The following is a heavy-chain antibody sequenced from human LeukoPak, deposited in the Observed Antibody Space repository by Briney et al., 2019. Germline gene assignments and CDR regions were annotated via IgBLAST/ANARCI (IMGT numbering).Heavy chain of an antibody. CDR2: INGFNGNT. J-gene: IGHJ4*02. CDR1: GYTFTAYH. CDR3: ARSDFWKTFDF. D-gene: IGHD3/OR15-3a*01. Sequence: ASVTVSFKTSGYTFTAYHINWVRPAPGQGLEWMGWINGFNGNTNYAQKLQDRVTMTTDTSTTTAYMELRSLTSDDSDVYYCARSDFWKTFDFWGQGTLVTVSS. V-gene: IGHV1-18*01.